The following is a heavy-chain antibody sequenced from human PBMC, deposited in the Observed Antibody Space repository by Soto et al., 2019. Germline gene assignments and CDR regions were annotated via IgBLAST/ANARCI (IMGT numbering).Heavy chain of an antibody. V-gene: IGHV1-18*01. D-gene: IGHD2-2*01. J-gene: IGHJ6*02. Sequence: ASVKVSCKASGYTFTSYGISWVRQAPGQGLEWMGWISAYNGNTNYAQKLQGRVTMTTDTSTSTAYMELRSLRSDDTAVYYCAGDIVVVPAASASYYYYYGMDVWGQGTTVTVSS. CDR2: ISAYNGNT. CDR1: GYTFTSYG. CDR3: AGDIVVVPAASASYYYYYGMDV.